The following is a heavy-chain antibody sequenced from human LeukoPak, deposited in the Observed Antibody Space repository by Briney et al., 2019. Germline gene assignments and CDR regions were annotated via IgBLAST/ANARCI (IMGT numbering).Heavy chain of an antibody. V-gene: IGHV3-9*01. CDR2: ISWNSGGI. CDR3: ARAIRGYSYVLDY. CDR1: GFTFDDYA. Sequence: GGSLRLSCAASGFTFDDYAMHWVRQAPGKGLEWVSGISWNSGGIGYADSVKGRFTISRDNSKNTLYLQMNSLRAEDTAVYYCARAIRGYSYVLDYWGQGTLVTVSS. J-gene: IGHJ4*02. D-gene: IGHD5-18*01.